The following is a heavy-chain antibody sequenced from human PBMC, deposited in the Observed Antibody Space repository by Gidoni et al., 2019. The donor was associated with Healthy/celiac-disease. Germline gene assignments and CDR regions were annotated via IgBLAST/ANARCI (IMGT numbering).Heavy chain of an antibody. Sequence: DVQLVESGGGLVQPGKSLRLSCAASGFSLDDYAMHWVRQAPGKGLEWVSGISWNSGSIDYADSVKGRFNISRDNAKNSLYLQMNSLRPEDTALYYCAKVGKGYYYYMDVWGKGTTVTVSS. CDR1: GFSLDDYA. D-gene: IGHD3-10*01. CDR3: AKVGKGYYYYMDV. CDR2: ISWNSGSI. J-gene: IGHJ6*03. V-gene: IGHV3-9*01.